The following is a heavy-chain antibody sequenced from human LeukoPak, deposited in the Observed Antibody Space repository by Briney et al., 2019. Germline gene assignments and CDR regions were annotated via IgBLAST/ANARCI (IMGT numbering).Heavy chain of an antibody. D-gene: IGHD3-10*01. CDR2: IYPRDSDT. CDR1: GYTFINQW. CDR3: ARHSDVIGAI. J-gene: IGHJ4*02. Sequence: ESLKISCKAAGYTFINQWIGCVLQKSPSRLVWMVIIYPRDSDTRYSPSFQGHVTISADTSINTAYLKWSRLEASDTAIYYCARHSDVIGAIWGQGTLVTVSS. V-gene: IGHV5-51*01.